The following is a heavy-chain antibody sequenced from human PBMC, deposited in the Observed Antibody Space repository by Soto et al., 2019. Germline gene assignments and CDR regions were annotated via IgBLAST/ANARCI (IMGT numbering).Heavy chain of an antibody. J-gene: IGHJ5*02. CDR1: DGSISSSNW. V-gene: IGHV4-4*02. D-gene: IGHD2-2*01. CDR2: IYHSGST. CDR3: ARVRGNQLLGWFDP. Sequence: PSETLSLTCAVADGSISSSNWWSWVRKPPGKGLEWIGEIYHSGSTNYNPSLKSRVTISVDTSKNQFSLKLTSVTAADTAVYYCARVRGNQLLGWFDPWGQGTLVTVSS.